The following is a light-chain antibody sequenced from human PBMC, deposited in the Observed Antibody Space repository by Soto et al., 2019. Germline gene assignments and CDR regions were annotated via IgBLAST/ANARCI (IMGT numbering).Light chain of an antibody. CDR2: LNNDGSL. J-gene: IGLJ2*01. Sequence: QSVLTQSPSASASLGASVTLTCTLNIGHSGFAIAWHQQQPEKGPRFLMKLNNDGSLNKGDGIPDRFSASSSGAERYLTISNLQSDDEADYYCQTGGTVPVFGGGTKLTVL. CDR1: IGHSGFA. CDR3: QTGGTVPV. V-gene: IGLV4-69*01.